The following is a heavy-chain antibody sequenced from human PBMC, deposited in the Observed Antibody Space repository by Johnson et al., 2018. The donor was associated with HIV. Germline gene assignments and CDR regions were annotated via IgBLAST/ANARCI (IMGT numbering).Heavy chain of an antibody. D-gene: IGHD6-6*01. CDR3: ARDRGAARDAFDI. CDR2: ISYDGSNK. CDR1: GFTFSSYA. V-gene: IGHV3-30-3*01. J-gene: IGHJ3*02. Sequence: QVQLVESGGGVVQPGRSLRLSCAASGFTFSSYAMSWVRQAPGKGLEWVAVISYDGSNKYYADSVKGRFTISRDNAKNSLYLQMNSLRAEDTAVYYCARDRGAARDAFDIWGQGTMVTVSS.